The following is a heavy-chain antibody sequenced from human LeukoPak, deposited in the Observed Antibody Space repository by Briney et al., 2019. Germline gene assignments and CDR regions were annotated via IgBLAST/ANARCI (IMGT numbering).Heavy chain of an antibody. CDR3: AKDLVTMIVVHLGGFDY. V-gene: IGHV3-30*18. J-gene: IGHJ4*02. D-gene: IGHD3-22*01. Sequence: PGGSLRLSCAASGFTFSSYGMHWVRQAPGKGLEWVAVISYDGSNKYYADSVKGRFTISRDNSKNTLYLQMNSLRAEDTAVYYCAKDLVTMIVVHLGGFDYWGQGTLVTVSS. CDR2: ISYDGSNK. CDR1: GFTFSSYG.